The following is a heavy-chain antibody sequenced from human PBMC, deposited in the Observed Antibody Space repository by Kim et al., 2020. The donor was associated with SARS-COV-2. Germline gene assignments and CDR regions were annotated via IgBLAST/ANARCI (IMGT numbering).Heavy chain of an antibody. D-gene: IGHD3-10*01. CDR2: ISWNSGSI. V-gene: IGHV3-9*01. CDR1: GFTFDDYA. Sequence: GGSLRLSCAASGFTFDDYAMHWVRQAPGKGLEWVSGISWNSGSIGYADSVKGRFTISRDNAKNSLYLQMNSLRAEDTALYYCAKAHGSGSYRTGFDYWGQGTLVTVSS. CDR3: AKAHGSGSYRTGFDY. J-gene: IGHJ4*02.